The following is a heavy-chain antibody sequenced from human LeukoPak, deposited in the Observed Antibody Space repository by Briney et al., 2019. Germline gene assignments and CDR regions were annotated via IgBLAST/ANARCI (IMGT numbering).Heavy chain of an antibody. V-gene: IGHV4-59*01. CDR2: IYYSGST. Sequence: PSETLSLTCTVSDGSISSYYWSWIRQPPGKGLEWIGYIYYSGSTNYNPSLKSRVNISVDTSKNQFSLNLSSVTAADTAIYYCARDTYYYDSSGYYVHYMDGWGKGTTVTVS. CDR3: ARDTYYYDSSGYYVHYMDG. D-gene: IGHD3-22*01. CDR1: DGSISSYY. J-gene: IGHJ6*03.